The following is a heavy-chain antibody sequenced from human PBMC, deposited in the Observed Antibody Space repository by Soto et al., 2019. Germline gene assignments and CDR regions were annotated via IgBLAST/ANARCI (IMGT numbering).Heavy chain of an antibody. CDR2: ISAYNGNT. CDR1: GYSFTNYG. J-gene: IGHJ6*03. V-gene: IGHV1-18*01. CDR3: ARDRGVAPPVAGNTHYYYYMDV. D-gene: IGHD6-19*01. Sequence: QDQLVQSGVEVKKPWASVKVSCKASGYSFTNYGITWVRQAPGQGFEGMGWISAYNGNTNYAQKFQGRVTMTTDASTSTAYLELRSLKSDDTAVYYCARDRGVAPPVAGNTHYYYYMDVWGKGTTVTVSS.